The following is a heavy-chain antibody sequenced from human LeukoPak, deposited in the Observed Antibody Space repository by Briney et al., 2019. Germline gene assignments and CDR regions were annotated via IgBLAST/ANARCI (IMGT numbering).Heavy chain of an antibody. Sequence: GGSLRLSCAASGFTFSSYGMHWVRQAPGKGLEWVAVISYDGSNKYYADSVKGRFIISRDNAKNSLSLQMNSLRAEDTALYYCARVPPDDYGDYYYFDYWGQGTLVTVSS. D-gene: IGHD4-17*01. CDR1: GFTFSSYG. V-gene: IGHV3-30*03. CDR3: ARVPPDDYGDYYYFDY. J-gene: IGHJ4*02. CDR2: ISYDGSNK.